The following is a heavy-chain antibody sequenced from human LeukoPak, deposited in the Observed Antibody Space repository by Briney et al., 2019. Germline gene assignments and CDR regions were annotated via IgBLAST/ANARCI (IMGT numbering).Heavy chain of an antibody. D-gene: IGHD5-24*01. CDR1: GFTFSSYG. Sequence: PGGTLRLSCAASGFTFSSYGMSWVRQAPGKGLEWVSAISGSGGSTYYADSVKGRFTISRDNSKNTLYLQMNSLRAEDTAVYYCAKDGGEMATILVDSWGQGTLVTVSS. CDR3: AKDGGEMATILVDS. V-gene: IGHV3-23*01. CDR2: ISGSGGST. J-gene: IGHJ4*02.